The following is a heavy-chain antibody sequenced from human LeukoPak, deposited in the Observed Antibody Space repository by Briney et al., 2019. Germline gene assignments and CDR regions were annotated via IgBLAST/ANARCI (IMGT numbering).Heavy chain of an antibody. V-gene: IGHV3-48*03. CDR3: VRKLTGTTYFDY. D-gene: IGHD1-1*01. CDR2: IHSGGNTI. J-gene: IGHJ4*02. Sequence: GGSLRLSCVAPGFTFSRYDLNWVRLAPGKGLEYVSYIHSGGNTIYYADSVKGRFTISRDYAKNSLYLQMNNLRAEDTAVYYCVRKLTGTTYFDYWGQGTLVTVSS. CDR1: GFTFSRYD.